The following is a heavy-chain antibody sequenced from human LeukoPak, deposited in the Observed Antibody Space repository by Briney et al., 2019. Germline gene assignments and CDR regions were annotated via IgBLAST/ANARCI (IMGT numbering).Heavy chain of an antibody. CDR1: GYTFTSYY. D-gene: IGHD1-26*01. Sequence: GASVKVPCKASGYTFTSYYMHWVRQAPGQGLEWMGIINPSGGSTSYAQKFQGRVTMTRDTSTSTVYMELSSLRSEDTAVYYCARDRVGATLCDYWGQGTLVTVSS. CDR2: INPSGGST. CDR3: ARDRVGATLCDY. V-gene: IGHV1-46*01. J-gene: IGHJ4*02.